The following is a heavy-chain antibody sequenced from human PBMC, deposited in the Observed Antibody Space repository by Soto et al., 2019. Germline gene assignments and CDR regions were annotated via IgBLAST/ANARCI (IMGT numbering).Heavy chain of an antibody. V-gene: IGHV3-33*01. CDR1: GFTFRSYG. Sequence: ESGGGVVQPGRSLRLSCAASGFTFRSYGMHWVRQAPGKGLEWVAVIWYDGSNKYHADSVKGRFTISSDNSKNTLFLQMNPLRAEDTAVYYCAREGAGIFDYWCQGTLVTVSS. D-gene: IGHD3-10*01. J-gene: IGHJ4*02. CDR2: IWYDGSNK. CDR3: AREGAGIFDY.